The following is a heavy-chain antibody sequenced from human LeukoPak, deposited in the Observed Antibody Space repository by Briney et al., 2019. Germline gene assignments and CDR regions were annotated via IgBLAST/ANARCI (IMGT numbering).Heavy chain of an antibody. CDR1: GGSIRNSY. Sequence: SETLPLTCTVSGGSIRNSYWSWLRPPPGRGRAGIGYIFYNGDTNYTPSLKGRVTMSVDTSKNQFSLKLNSVTAADTAVYYCARRAASAIVYYYFYMDVWGKGTTVTVSS. CDR3: ARRAASAIVYYYFYMDV. J-gene: IGHJ6*03. V-gene: IGHV4-59*01. D-gene: IGHD2-2*02. CDR2: IFYNGDT.